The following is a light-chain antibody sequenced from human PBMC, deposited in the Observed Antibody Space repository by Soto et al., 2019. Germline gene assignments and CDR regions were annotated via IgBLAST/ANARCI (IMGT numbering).Light chain of an antibody. Sequence: QSVLTQPPSASGTPGQRVTLSCSGSRSTIGSNSVNWYQQLPGAAPRLLIYIDNLRPSGVRARFSGSKSGTSASLAISGLRAEDEADYYCAAWDDSVYGNVFGTGTKLTVL. CDR2: IDN. CDR3: AAWDDSVYGNV. V-gene: IGLV1-44*01. CDR1: RSTIGSNS. J-gene: IGLJ1*01.